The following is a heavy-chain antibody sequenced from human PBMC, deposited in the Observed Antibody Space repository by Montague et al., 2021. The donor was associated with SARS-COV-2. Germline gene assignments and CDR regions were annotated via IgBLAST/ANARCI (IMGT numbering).Heavy chain of an antibody. J-gene: IGHJ4*02. CDR2: INHSGST. CDR3: ARGARQGYGFRLGSFDS. V-gene: IGHV4-34*01. Sequence: SETLSLTCAVYGGSFSGYYWNWIRRPPGKGLEWIGEINHSGSTNYNPSLKSRVTMSVDTSKNQFSLKLSSVTAADTAVYYCARGARQGYGFRLGSFDSWGQGTLFTVSS. D-gene: IGHD3-10*01. CDR1: GGSFSGYY.